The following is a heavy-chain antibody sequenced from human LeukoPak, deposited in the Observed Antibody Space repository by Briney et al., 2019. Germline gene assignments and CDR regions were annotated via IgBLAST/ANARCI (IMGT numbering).Heavy chain of an antibody. CDR1: GFTFSTSA. V-gene: IGHV3-48*01. D-gene: IGHD6-25*01. J-gene: IGHJ4*02. CDR3: ARDFEAAGFDY. CDR2: ISSSSSTI. Sequence: GGSLRLSCAASGFTFSTSAMNWVRQAPGKGLEWVSYISSSSSTIYYADSVKGRFTISRDNAKNSLYLQMNSLRAEDTAVYYCARDFEAAGFDYWGQGTLVTVSS.